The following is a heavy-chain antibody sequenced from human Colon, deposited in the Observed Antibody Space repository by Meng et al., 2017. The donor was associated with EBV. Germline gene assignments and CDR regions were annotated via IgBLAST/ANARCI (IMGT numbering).Heavy chain of an antibody. V-gene: IGHV4-39*01. J-gene: IGHJ4*02. CDR3: ARRRGGSGRDC. CDR1: GGPTCSSHYY. CDR2: IYHSGLT. D-gene: IGHD3-10*01. Sequence: QPTLPDSGPGRVSPSDTLSLSSTGAGGPTCSSHYYWGRVRQPPGKGLQWIGPIYHSGLTSYNPSLHSRVTMFVETSKNQFSLMLPSVTATDTAVYYCARRRGGSGRDCWGQGTLVTVSS.